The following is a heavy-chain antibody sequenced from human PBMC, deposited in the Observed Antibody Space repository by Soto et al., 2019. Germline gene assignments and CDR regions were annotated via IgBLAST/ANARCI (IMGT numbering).Heavy chain of an antibody. CDR3: TTVWSGYRSYSGYDPPPFDY. J-gene: IGHJ4*02. CDR1: GFTFSNAW. V-gene: IGHV3-15*07. Sequence: GGSLRLSCAASGFTFSNAWMNWVRQAPGKGLEWVGRIKSKTDGGTTDYAAPVKGRFTISRDDSKNTLYLQMNSLKTEDTAVYYCTTVWSGYRSYSGYDPPPFDYWGQGTLVTVSS. D-gene: IGHD5-12*01. CDR2: IKSKTDGGTT.